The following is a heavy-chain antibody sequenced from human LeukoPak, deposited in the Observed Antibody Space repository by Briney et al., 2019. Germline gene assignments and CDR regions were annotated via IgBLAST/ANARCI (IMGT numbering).Heavy chain of an antibody. CDR2: ISSSSSYI. CDR3: ARVLRYCSGGNCYSGGLGYMDV. Sequence: GGSLRLSCAASGFTFRSYSMNWVRQAPGKGLEWVSSISSSSSYIYYADSVKGRFTISRDNAKNSLFLQMNSLRAEDTAVYYCARVLRYCSGGNCYSGGLGYMDVWGKGTTVTISS. V-gene: IGHV3-21*04. D-gene: IGHD2-15*01. J-gene: IGHJ6*03. CDR1: GFTFRSYS.